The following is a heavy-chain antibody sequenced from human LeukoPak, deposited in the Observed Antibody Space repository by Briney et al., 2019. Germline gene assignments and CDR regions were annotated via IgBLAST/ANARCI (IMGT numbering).Heavy chain of an antibody. V-gene: IGHV3-53*05. J-gene: IGHJ4*02. D-gene: IGHD3-16*01. CDR1: GFTVSTNS. CDR3: AKDRGGGSDY. Sequence: PGGSLRLSCAVSGFTVSTNSMSWVRQAPGKGLEWVSFIYSGVTHYSDSVKGRFTISRDNPKNTLYLQMNSLRAEDTAVYYCAKDRGGGSDYWGQGTLVTVSS. CDR2: IYSGVT.